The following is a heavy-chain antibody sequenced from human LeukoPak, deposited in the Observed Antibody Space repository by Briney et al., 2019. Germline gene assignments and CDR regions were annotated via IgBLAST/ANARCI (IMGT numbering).Heavy chain of an antibody. Sequence: SETLSLTCTVSGYSISSGYYWGWIRQPPGKGLEWIGYIYYSGSTNYNPSLKSRVTISVDTSKNQFSLKLSSVTAADTAVYYCARAHSGNDYWGQGTLVTVSS. D-gene: IGHD1-26*01. CDR1: GYSISSGYY. V-gene: IGHV4-38-2*02. CDR3: ARAHSGNDY. CDR2: IYYSGST. J-gene: IGHJ4*02.